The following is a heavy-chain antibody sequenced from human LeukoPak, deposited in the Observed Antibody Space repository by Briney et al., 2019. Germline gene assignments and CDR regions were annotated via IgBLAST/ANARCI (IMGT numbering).Heavy chain of an antibody. Sequence: QPGGSLRLSCAASGFTFSSYAMTWVRQAPGKGLESVSTITGSGSSTYYADSVKGRFTISRDNSKNTLYLQMNSLTAEDTAVYYCANPHCSSTSCYWFDPWGQGTLVTVSS. CDR1: GFTFSSYA. J-gene: IGHJ5*02. CDR2: ITGSGSST. V-gene: IGHV3-23*01. D-gene: IGHD2-2*01. CDR3: ANPHCSSTSCYWFDP.